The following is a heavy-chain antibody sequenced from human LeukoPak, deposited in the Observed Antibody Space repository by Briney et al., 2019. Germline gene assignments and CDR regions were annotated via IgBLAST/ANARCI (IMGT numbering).Heavy chain of an antibody. D-gene: IGHD3-22*01. V-gene: IGHV3-48*01. CDR3: ARAAITYYYDSSGYTDAYYFDY. Sequence: GGSLRLSCAASGFTFSSYSMNWVRQAPGKGLEWVSYISSGSNTIYYADSVKGRFTISRDNAKNSLYLQMNSLRAEDTAVYYCARAAITYYYDSSGYTDAYYFDYWGQGTLVTVSS. CDR2: ISSGSNTI. J-gene: IGHJ4*02. CDR1: GFTFSSYS.